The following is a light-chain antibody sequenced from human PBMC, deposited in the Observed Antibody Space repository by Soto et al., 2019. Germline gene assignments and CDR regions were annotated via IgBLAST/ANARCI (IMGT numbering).Light chain of an antibody. J-gene: IGLJ2*01. Sequence: QSVLTQPASVSGSPGQSITISCTGTSSDIGGYNFVSWYQQHPGKAPKLMIYDVINRPSGVSNRFSGSKSGNTASLTIPGLQAEDEADYYCSSYTSSSTPLFGGGTKLTVL. CDR2: DVI. CDR3: SSYTSSSTPL. V-gene: IGLV2-14*03. CDR1: SSDIGGYNF.